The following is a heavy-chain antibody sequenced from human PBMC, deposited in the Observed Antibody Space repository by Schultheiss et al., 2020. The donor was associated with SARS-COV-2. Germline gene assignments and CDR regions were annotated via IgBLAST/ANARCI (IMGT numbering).Heavy chain of an antibody. V-gene: IGHV1-2*02. CDR1: VGTFSSYA. CDR3: ARDRPSYSDSGAYFGGWFNP. CDR2: INPNSGGT. D-gene: IGHD3-22*01. J-gene: IGHJ5*02. Sequence: ASVKVSCKASVGTFSSYAISWVRQAPGQGLEWMGWINPNSGGTTYAQKFQGRVTMSSDTSINTVYMELSRLTSDDTAVYYCARDRPSYSDSGAYFGGWFNPWGPGTVVTVSS.